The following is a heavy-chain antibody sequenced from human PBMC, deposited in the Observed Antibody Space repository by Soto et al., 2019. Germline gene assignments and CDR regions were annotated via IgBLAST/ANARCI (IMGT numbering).Heavy chain of an antibody. D-gene: IGHD6-6*01. CDR2: IYYSGST. J-gene: IGHJ6*02. CDR1: GGSISSYY. Sequence: PSETLSLTCTVSGGSISSYYWSWIRQPPGKGLEWIGYIYYSGSTNYNPSLKSRVTISVDTSKNQFSLKLSSVTAADTAVYYCAREGEYSSSSRYYYGMDVWGQGTTVTVSS. V-gene: IGHV4-59*01. CDR3: AREGEYSSSSRYYYGMDV.